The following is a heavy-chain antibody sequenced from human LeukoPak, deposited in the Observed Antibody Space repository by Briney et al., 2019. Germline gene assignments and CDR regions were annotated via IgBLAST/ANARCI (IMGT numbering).Heavy chain of an antibody. CDR3: AKDGSSGWSYYFDY. Sequence: PGGSLRLSCAASGFTFSSYGMHWVRQAPGKGLEWVAFIRYDGSNTYYTDSVKGRFTISRDNSKNTLYLQMDSLRAEDTAVYYCAKDGSSGWSYYFDYWGQGTLVTVSS. CDR2: IRYDGSNT. J-gene: IGHJ4*02. D-gene: IGHD6-19*01. V-gene: IGHV3-30*02. CDR1: GFTFSSYG.